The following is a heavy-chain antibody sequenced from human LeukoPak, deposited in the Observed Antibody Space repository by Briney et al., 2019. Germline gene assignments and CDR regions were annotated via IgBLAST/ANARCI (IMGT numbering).Heavy chain of an antibody. CDR2: ITYDGGIE. CDR1: GFSFSSFA. V-gene: IGHV3-30*04. CDR3: ARDPAGYSFDL. J-gene: IGHJ2*01. Sequence: SGGSLRLSCAASGFSFSSFAMHWVRQAPGKRLEWVAGITYDGGIENYADSVKGRFTISRDNSKNTLYLEMNSLRVEDTAVYYCARDPAGYSFDLWGRGTLVTVSS. D-gene: IGHD3-9*01.